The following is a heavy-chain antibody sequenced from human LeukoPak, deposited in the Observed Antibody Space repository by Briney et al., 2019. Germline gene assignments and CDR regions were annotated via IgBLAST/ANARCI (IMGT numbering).Heavy chain of an antibody. D-gene: IGHD7-27*01. J-gene: IGHJ4*02. V-gene: IGHV1-8*02. CDR1: GYTFTSYG. CDR3: ARGLDLGRGAY. CDR2: MNPNSGNT. Sequence: EASVKVSCKASGYTFTSYGISWVRQATGQGLEWMGWMNPNSGNTGYAQKFQGRVTMTRSTSISTAYMELSSLRSEDTAVYYCARGLDLGRGAYWGQGTLVTVSS.